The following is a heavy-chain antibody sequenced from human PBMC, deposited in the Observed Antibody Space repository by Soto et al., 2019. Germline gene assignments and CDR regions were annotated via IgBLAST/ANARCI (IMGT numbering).Heavy chain of an antibody. D-gene: IGHD2-8*01. V-gene: IGHV3-73*01. CDR3: TRVGRYCTNGVCYFDY. Sequence: PXGSLRLSCAASGFTFSGSAMHWVRQASGKGLEWVGRIRSKANSYATAYAASVKGRFTISRDDSKNTAYLQMKSLKTEDTAVYYCTRVGRYCTNGVCYFDYWGQGTLVTVSS. CDR1: GFTFSGSA. CDR2: IRSKANSYAT. J-gene: IGHJ4*02.